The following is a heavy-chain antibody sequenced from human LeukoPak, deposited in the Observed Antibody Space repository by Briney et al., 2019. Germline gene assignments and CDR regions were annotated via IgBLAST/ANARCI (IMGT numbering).Heavy chain of an antibody. V-gene: IGHV3-13*01. CDR2: IGTAGDT. Sequence: GGSLRLSCAASGFTFSSYDMHWVRQATGKGLEWVSAIGTAGDTYYPGSVKGRFTISRENAKNSLYLQMNSLRAGDTAVYYCARVQAEPGYSGYDGSPGYYYYYMDVWGKGTTVTVSS. CDR1: GFTFSSYD. CDR3: ARVQAEPGYSGYDGSPGYYYYYMDV. J-gene: IGHJ6*03. D-gene: IGHD5-12*01.